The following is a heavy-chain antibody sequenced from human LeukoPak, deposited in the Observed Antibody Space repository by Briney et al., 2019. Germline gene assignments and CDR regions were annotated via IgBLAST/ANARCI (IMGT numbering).Heavy chain of an antibody. CDR1: GGTFSSYD. J-gene: IGHJ4*02. CDR3: ARDSSITGTTTTFDY. V-gene: IGHV1-69*13. D-gene: IGHD1-7*01. CDR2: IIPIFGTA. Sequence: ASVKVSCKASGGTFSSYDISWVRQAPGQGLEWMGGIIPIFGTANYAQKFQGRVTITADESTSTAYMELSSLRSEDTAVYYCARDSSITGTTTTFDYWGQGTLVTVSS.